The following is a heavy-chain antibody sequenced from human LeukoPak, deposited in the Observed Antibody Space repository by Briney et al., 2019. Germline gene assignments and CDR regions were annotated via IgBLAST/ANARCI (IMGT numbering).Heavy chain of an antibody. D-gene: IGHD3-10*01. V-gene: IGHV3-30*02. CDR3: AKDAGYGSGSYEYWYFDL. CDR1: EFTFSSYW. CDR2: IRYDGSNK. J-gene: IGHJ2*01. Sequence: GGSLRLSCAASEFTFSSYWMHWVRQAPGKGLEWVAFIRYDGSNKYYADSVKGRFTISRDNSKTTLYLQMNSLRAEDTAVYYCAKDAGYGSGSYEYWYFDLWGRGTLVTVSS.